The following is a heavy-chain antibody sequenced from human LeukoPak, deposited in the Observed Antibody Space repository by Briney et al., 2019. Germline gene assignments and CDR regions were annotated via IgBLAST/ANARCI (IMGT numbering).Heavy chain of an antibody. CDR2: FDPEDGET. Sequence: ASVKVSCKVSGYTLTELSMHWVRQAPGKGLEWMGGFDPEDGETIYAQKFQGRVTMTEDTSTDTAYMELSSLRSEDTAVYYCATGQGNYDFWSGFDYWGQGTLVTVSS. J-gene: IGHJ4*02. CDR3: ATGQGNYDFWSGFDY. D-gene: IGHD3-3*01. V-gene: IGHV1-24*01. CDR1: GYTLTELS.